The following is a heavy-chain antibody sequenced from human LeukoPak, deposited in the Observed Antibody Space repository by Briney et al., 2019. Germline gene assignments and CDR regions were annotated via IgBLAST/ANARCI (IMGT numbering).Heavy chain of an antibody. CDR1: GYTFTGYY. J-gene: IGHJ5*02. CDR2: INPNSGGT. CDR3: ARDSGDSIAAAGNWFDP. D-gene: IGHD6-13*01. Sequence: GASVKVSCKASGYTFTGYYMHWVRQAPGQGLEWMGWINPNSGGTNYAQKFQGRVTMTRDTSISTAYMELSRLRSDDTAVCYCARDSGDSIAAAGNWFDPWGQGTLVTVSS. V-gene: IGHV1-2*02.